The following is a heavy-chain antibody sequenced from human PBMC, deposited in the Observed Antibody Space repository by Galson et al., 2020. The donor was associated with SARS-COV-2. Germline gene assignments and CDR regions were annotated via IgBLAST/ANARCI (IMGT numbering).Heavy chain of an antibody. CDR1: GFTFNSYP. V-gene: IGHV3-23*01. Sequence: GSLRLSCAASGFTFNSYPMYWVRQAPGKGLFWVSGISGTDDITYYADSVKGRFTMSRDNSKNTVYLQMNSLTAEDTAVYYCAKSGWGSCSVGQVYFYYYMDVWGKGATVTVS. CDR3: AKSGWGSCSVGQVYFYYYMDV. CDR2: ISGTDDIT. D-gene: IGHD7-27*01. J-gene: IGHJ6*03.